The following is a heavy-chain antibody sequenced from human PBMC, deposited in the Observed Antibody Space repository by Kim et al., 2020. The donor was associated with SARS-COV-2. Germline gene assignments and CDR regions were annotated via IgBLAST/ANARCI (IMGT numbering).Heavy chain of an antibody. V-gene: IGHV1-2*02. CDR3: ARGLRDCTGGSCNP. CDR2: IIPHTGGT. J-gene: IGHJ5*02. CDR1: GYTFTDYF. Sequence: ASVKVSCKASGYTFTDYFIHWVRQAPGQGLEWLGWIIPHTGGTNYAQKFQGRVTMTRDTSISTAYMDLSSLKSDETAVYYCARGLRDCTGGSCNPWGQGTLVTVSS. D-gene: IGHD2-15*01.